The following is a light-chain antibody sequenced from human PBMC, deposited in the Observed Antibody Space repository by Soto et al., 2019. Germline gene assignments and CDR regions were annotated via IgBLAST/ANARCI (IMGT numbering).Light chain of an antibody. V-gene: IGKV3D-15*01. CDR2: AAS. CDR3: QQYNNCWT. J-gene: IGKJ1*01. CDR1: QSVSSN. Sequence: QYVDTLCLSIGERDTLSCRASQSVSSNLLAWYQQKPGQAPRLLIYAASTRATGIPARFIGNVSGTEFTLTISSLLSEDLPVYYCQQYNNCWTFGQGTKVDIK.